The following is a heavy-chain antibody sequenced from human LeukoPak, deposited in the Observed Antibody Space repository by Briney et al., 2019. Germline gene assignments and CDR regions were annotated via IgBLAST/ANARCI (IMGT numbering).Heavy chain of an antibody. J-gene: IGHJ4*02. CDR3: ASRPDTSSVTLFDY. D-gene: IGHD6-19*01. Sequence: AASVKVSCKASGYTFTGFYIHWVRQAPGQGLEWMGWINLNSGGTDYAQPFQGRIIMTRDTSITTAYMELTSLTSDDTAIYYCASRPDTSSVTLFDYWGQGALVTVSS. V-gene: IGHV1-2*02. CDR1: GYTFTGFY. CDR2: INLNSGGT.